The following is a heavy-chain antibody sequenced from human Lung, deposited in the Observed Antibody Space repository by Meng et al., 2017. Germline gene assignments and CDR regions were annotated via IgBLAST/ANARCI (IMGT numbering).Heavy chain of an antibody. CDR1: GFNFGDYI. CDR3: ARDLAWVLFDY. CDR2: IVSDGGIT. D-gene: IGHD3-3*01. J-gene: IGHJ4*02. V-gene: IGHV3-74*01. Sequence: EVQLVEAGGGLVQPGGSLRLSWGASGFNFGDYIMHWVRQSPGKGLEWISRIVSDGGITTYADSAKGRFTVSRDNAKNTLYLQMNSLGADDTAVYYCARDLAWVLFDYWGQGALVTVSS.